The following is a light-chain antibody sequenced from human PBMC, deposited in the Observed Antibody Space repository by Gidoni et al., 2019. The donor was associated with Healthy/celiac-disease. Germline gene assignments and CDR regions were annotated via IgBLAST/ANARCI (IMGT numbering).Light chain of an antibody. CDR2: GAS. Sequence: EIVLTQSTGTLSLSPGERATLSCRASQSVSSSYLAWYQQKPGQAPRLLIYGASSRATGIPDRFSGSVSGTDFTLTISRLDPEDCAVYYCQQYGSSPMYTFGQGTKLEIK. CDR3: QQYGSSPMYT. V-gene: IGKV3-20*01. CDR1: QSVSSSY. J-gene: IGKJ2*01.